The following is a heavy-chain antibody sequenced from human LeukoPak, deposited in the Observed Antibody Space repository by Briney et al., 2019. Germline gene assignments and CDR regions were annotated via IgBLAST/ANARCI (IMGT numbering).Heavy chain of an antibody. V-gene: IGHV3-74*01. D-gene: IGHD2-2*02. CDR3: AKDLIVVVPAAILFGMDV. J-gene: IGHJ6*02. Sequence: GGSLRLSCAASGFTFSSYWMHWVRQAPGKGLVWVSRINSDGSSTSYADSVKGRFTISRDNSKNTLYLQMNSLRAEDTAVYYCAKDLIVVVPAAILFGMDVWGQGTTVTVSS. CDR1: GFTFSSYW. CDR2: INSDGSST.